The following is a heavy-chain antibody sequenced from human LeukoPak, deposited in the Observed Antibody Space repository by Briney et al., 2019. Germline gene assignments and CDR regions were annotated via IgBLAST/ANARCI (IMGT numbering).Heavy chain of an antibody. CDR2: INPTDGST. CDR3: ARVSDIVYSRGFDP. J-gene: IGHJ5*02. Sequence: ASGKVYCKASGYSFTTYNVRWVRQAPGQGLEWMGIINPTDGSTSYAQNFQGRVTVTRDTSTSTVYMELSSLRSEDTAVYYCARVSDIVYSRGFDPWGQGTLVTVSA. CDR1: GYSFTTYN. V-gene: IGHV1-46*01. D-gene: IGHD2-15*01.